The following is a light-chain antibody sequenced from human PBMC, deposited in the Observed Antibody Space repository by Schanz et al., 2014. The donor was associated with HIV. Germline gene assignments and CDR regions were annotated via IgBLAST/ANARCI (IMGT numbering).Light chain of an antibody. CDR3: AAWDDSLSGWV. J-gene: IGLJ3*02. Sequence: QSVLTQAPSASGTPGQRVTLSCSGSSSNIGSNTVNWYQQLPGTAPKLLIFSNNRRPSGVPDRFSGSKSGTSASLAISGLRSEDEADYYCAAWDDSLSGWVFGGGTKVTVL. CDR2: SNN. CDR1: SSNIGSNT. V-gene: IGLV1-44*01.